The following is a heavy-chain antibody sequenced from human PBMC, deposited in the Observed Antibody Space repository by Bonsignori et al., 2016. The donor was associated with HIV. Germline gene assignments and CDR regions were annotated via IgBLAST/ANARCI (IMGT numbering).Heavy chain of an antibody. D-gene: IGHD6-13*01. CDR3: ASSDSSSWYGGASGT. CDR2: ISSSSSYI. CDR1: GFTFSSYS. V-gene: IGHV3-21*01. Sequence: GGSLRLSCAASGFTFSSYSMNWVRQAPGKGLEWVSSISSSSSYIYYADSVKGRFTISRDNAKNSLYLQMNSLRAEDTAVYYCASSDSSSWYGGASGTWGQGTLVTVSS. J-gene: IGHJ5*02.